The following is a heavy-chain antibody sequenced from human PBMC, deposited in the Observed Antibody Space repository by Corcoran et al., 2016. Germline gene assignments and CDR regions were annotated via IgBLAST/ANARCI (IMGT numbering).Heavy chain of an antibody. CDR2: IIPIFGTA. CDR3: ARDGPPYYYDSSGYLNY. D-gene: IGHD3-22*01. Sequence: QVQLVQSGAEVKKPGSSVKVSCKASGGTFSSYAISWVRQAPGQGLEWMGGIIPIFGTANYAQKFQGRVTITADESTSTAYMELSSLRSEDTGVYYFARDGPPYYYDSSGYLNYWGQGTLVTVSS. J-gene: IGHJ4*02. V-gene: IGHV1-69*01. CDR1: GGTFSSYA.